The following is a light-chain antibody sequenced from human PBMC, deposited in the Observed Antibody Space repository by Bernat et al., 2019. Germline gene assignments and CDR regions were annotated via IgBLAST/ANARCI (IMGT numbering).Light chain of an antibody. CDR1: SSDVGGYDY. CDR2: DVT. V-gene: IGLV2-11*01. J-gene: IGLJ1*01. Sequence: QSALTQPRSVSGSPGQSVTIPCTGTSSDVGGYDYVSWYQQHPGKAPKLMISDVTKRPSGVPDRFSGSKSGNTASLTISGLQAEDEADYYCCSYAGSYVFGPGTTVTVL. CDR3: CSYAGSYV.